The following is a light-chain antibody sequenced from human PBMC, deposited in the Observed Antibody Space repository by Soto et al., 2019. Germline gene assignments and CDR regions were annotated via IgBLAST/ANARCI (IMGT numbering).Light chain of an antibody. CDR3: QQYYSIPLT. CDR2: WAS. CDR1: QSVLHSSNKKNY. J-gene: IGKJ3*01. V-gene: IGKV4-1*01. Sequence: DIVPTQSPDSLAVSLGERATINCKSSQSVLHSSNKKNYLAWHQQKPGQPPKVLINWASTRESGVPDRFSGSGSGTDFTLTISSLQAEDVAVYYCQQYYSIPLTFGPGTKVDIK.